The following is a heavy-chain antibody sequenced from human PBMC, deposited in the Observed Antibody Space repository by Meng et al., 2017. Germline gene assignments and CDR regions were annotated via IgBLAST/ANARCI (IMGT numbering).Heavy chain of an antibody. D-gene: IGHD3-9*01. CDR3: ARGSGPGRDILTGRLDY. Sequence: SVKVSCKASGGTFSSYAISWVRQAPGQGLEWMGGIIPIFGTANYAQKFQGRVTITTDESTSTAYMELSSLRSEDTAVYYCARGSGPGRDILTGRLDYWGQGTLVTVSS. V-gene: IGHV1-69*05. CDR2: IIPIFGTA. CDR1: GGTFSSYA. J-gene: IGHJ4*02.